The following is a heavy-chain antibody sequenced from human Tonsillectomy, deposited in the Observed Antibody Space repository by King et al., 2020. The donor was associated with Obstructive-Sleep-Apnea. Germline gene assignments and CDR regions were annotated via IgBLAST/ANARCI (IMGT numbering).Heavy chain of an antibody. CDR1: GYSISSGYY. CDR3: ARRSGSSDAFDI. J-gene: IGHJ3*02. CDR2: IYHSGST. V-gene: IGHV4-38-2*02. D-gene: IGHD1-26*01. Sequence: VQLQESGPGLVKPSETLSLTCTVSGYSISSGYYWGWIRQPPGKGLEWIGRIYHSGSTYYNPSLKSRVTISVDTSKNQFSLKLSSVTAADTAVYYCARRSGSSDAFDIWGQGTMVTVSS.